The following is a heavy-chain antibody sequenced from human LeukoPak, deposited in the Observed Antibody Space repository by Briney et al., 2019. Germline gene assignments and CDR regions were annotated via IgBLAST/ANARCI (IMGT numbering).Heavy chain of an antibody. CDR2: IYYSGST. Sequence: PSATLSRTCTVSGGSISSSSYYWGWIRQPPGKGLEWIGSIYYSGSTYYNPSLKSRVTISVDTSKNQFSLKLSSVTAADTAVYYCARHGAVAGTVPFDYWGQGTLVTVSS. D-gene: IGHD6-19*01. CDR1: GGSISSSSYY. J-gene: IGHJ4*02. V-gene: IGHV4-39*01. CDR3: ARHGAVAGTVPFDY.